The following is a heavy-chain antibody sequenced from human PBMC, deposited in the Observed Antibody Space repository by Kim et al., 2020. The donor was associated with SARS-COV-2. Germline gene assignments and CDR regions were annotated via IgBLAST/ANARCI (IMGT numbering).Heavy chain of an antibody. CDR2: IKQDGSEK. CDR3: VRLVGNYGY. CDR1: GFIFSRYW. J-gene: IGHJ4*02. Sequence: GGSLRLSCAVSGFIFSRYWMTWVRQAPGKGLEWVANIKQDGSEKDYVESVKGRFTVSRDNAKNSVFLQMNSLRADDTAVYYCVRLVGNYGYWGEGTQV. V-gene: IGHV3-7*01. D-gene: IGHD4-4*01.